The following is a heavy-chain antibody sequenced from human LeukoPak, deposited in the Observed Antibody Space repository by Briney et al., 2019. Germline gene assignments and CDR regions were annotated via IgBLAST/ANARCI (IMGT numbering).Heavy chain of an antibody. J-gene: IGHJ6*03. D-gene: IGHD6-19*01. V-gene: IGHV3-53*01. CDR2: LYVGGSTT. CDR1: GLTGTNNF. Sequence: PGGSLRLSCAASGLTGTNNFMTWVRQVPGKGLEWVSVLYVGGSTTYCADSVKGRFTISRDNSKNTVYLQMNSLRAEDTAVYYCARARHTYSSGTSNYFYYYMDVWGKGTTVTVSS. CDR3: ARARHTYSSGTSNYFYYYMDV.